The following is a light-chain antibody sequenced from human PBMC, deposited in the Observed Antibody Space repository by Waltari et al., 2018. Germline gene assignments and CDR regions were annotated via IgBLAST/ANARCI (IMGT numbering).Light chain of an antibody. V-gene: IGKV1-39*01. CDR3: QQSYSTPRT. CDR2: TAS. Sequence: DIQMTPSPSSLSASVGDRVTITRWASQSISGYLNWYQQKPGKAPNLLIYTASTLQSGVPSRFSGSGSGTDFTLTISSLQPEDFATYYCQQSYSTPRTFGQGTKVEIK. CDR1: QSISGY. J-gene: IGKJ1*01.